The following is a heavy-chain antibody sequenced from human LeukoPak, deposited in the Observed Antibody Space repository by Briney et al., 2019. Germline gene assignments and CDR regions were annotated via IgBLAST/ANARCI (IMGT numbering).Heavy chain of an antibody. CDR3: AKDYRKIAAAGYFDY. CDR1: GFTFSSYA. D-gene: IGHD6-13*01. CDR2: ISGSGGST. V-gene: IGHV3-23*01. J-gene: IGHJ4*02. Sequence: GGSLRLSCAASGFTFSSYAMSWVRQAPGKGLEWVSAISGSGGSTYYADSVKGRFTISRDNSKNTLYLQMNSLSAEDTAVYYCAKDYRKIAAAGYFDYWGQGTLVTVSS.